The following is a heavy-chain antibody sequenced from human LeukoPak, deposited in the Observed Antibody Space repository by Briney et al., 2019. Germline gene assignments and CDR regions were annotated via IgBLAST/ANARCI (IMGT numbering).Heavy chain of an antibody. CDR1: GFTFSNYG. V-gene: IGHV3-33*01. CDR2: IWLDGSDQ. CDR3: VRDADISGWYSYSDY. D-gene: IGHD6-19*01. Sequence: PGGSLRLSCTASGFTFSNYGMHWVRQAPGKGLEWVAIIWLDGSDQCYADSVKGRFSISRDNSKNILYLQMNSLRAEDTAVYHCVRDADISGWYSYSDYWGQGTLVTVSS. J-gene: IGHJ4*02.